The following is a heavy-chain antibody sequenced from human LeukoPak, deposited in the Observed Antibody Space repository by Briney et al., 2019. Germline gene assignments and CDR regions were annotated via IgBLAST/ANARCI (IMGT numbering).Heavy chain of an antibody. CDR2: IKEDGSEK. CDR1: GFTFSSYS. V-gene: IGHV3-7*01. CDR3: AELGITMIGGV. D-gene: IGHD3-10*02. J-gene: IGHJ6*04. Sequence: GGSLRLSCAASGFTFSSYSMNWVRQAPGKGLEWVANIKEDGSEKKYVDSVKGRFTISRDNAKNSLYLQMNSLRAEDTAVYYCAELGITMIGGVWGKGTTVTISS.